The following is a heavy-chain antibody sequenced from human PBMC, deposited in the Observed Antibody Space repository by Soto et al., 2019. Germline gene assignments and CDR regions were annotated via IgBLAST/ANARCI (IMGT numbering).Heavy chain of an antibody. CDR2: IWYSGSNK. CDR3: ATDCSDANCYSN. J-gene: IGHJ4*02. D-gene: IGHD2-15*01. V-gene: IGHV3-33*07. Sequence: PGGSRRRSCAASGSTFSKYGMYWVGQAPGKGLEWVALIWYSGSNKDYADSVKGRFTISRDNSKSTLYLQMNSLRAEDTAVYYCATDCSDANCYSNWGQGTLVTVSS. CDR1: GSTFSKYG.